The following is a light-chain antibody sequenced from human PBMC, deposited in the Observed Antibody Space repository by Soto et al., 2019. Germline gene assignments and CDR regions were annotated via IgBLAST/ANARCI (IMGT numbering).Light chain of an antibody. CDR3: QQRSDWPST. CDR1: QSVGSY. Sequence: EIVLTQSPATLSLSPGDRATLSCRASQSVGSYLGWYQQRPGQAPRLLIYDASNRATGIPARFSGSGSGTDFTRTISSLEPEDFAVYYCQQRSDWPSTFGGGNKVEIK. CDR2: DAS. J-gene: IGKJ4*01. V-gene: IGKV3-11*01.